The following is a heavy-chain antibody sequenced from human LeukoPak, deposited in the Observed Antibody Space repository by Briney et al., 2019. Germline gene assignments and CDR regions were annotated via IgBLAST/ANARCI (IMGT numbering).Heavy chain of an antibody. CDR1: GFTFSNAW. Sequence: TSGGSLRLSCAASGFTFSNAWMSWVRQAPGKGLEWVGRIKSKTDGGTPDYAAPVKGRFTISRDDSKNTLYLQLNSLKTEDTAVYHCTTDMRWELANLPPFGWGRGTLVTVSS. V-gene: IGHV3-15*01. D-gene: IGHD4-23*01. CDR3: TTDMRWELANLPPFG. J-gene: IGHJ4*02. CDR2: IKSKTDGGTP.